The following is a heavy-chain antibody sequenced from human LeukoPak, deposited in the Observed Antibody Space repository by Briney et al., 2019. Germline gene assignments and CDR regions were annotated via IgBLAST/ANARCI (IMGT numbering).Heavy chain of an antibody. V-gene: IGHV1-18*01. J-gene: IGHJ6*03. CDR1: GYTFTSYG. CDR3: GRDVVATYMDV. CDR2: ISAYNGNT. Sequence: GASVKVSCKASGYTFTSYGISWVRQAPGQGLEWMGWISAYNGNTNYAQKLQGRVTMTTDTSTSTACMELRRLRSEDRAVYYGGRDVVATYMDVWGKGTTVTVSS. D-gene: IGHD1-26*01.